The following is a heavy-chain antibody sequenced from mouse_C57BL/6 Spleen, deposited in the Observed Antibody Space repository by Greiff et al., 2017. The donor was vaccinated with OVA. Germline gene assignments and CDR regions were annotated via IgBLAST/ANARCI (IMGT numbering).Heavy chain of an antibody. CDR3: ARDDSASTTVVAADYYAMDD. D-gene: IGHD1-1*01. Sequence: VQLQQSGAELVKPGASVKLSCTASGFNIKDYYMHWVKQRTEQGLEWIGRIDPEDGETKYAPKFQGKATITADTSSNTAYLQLSRLTSDDPAVEYCARDDSASTTVVAADYYAMDDRGQGTAVTVTS. V-gene: IGHV14-2*01. CDR2: IDPEDGET. J-gene: IGHJ4*01. CDR1: GFNIKDYY.